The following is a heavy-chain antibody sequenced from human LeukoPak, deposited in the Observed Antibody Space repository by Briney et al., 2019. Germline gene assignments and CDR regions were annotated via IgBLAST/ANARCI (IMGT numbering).Heavy chain of an antibody. V-gene: IGHV4-4*02. CDR1: GGSISSSNW. D-gene: IGHD6-19*01. J-gene: IGHJ4*02. Sequence: SETLSLTCAVSGGSISSSNWWSWVRQPPGKGLEWIGEIYHSGSTNYNPSLKSRVTISVDKSKNQFSLKLSSVTAADTAVYYCARAPAVAGTSYYFDYRDQGTLVTVSS. CDR2: IYHSGST. CDR3: ARAPAVAGTSYYFDY.